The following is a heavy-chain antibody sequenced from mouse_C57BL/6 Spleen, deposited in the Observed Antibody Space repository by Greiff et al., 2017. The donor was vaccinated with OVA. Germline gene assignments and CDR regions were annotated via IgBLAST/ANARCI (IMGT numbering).Heavy chain of an antibody. V-gene: IGHV5-16*01. J-gene: IGHJ1*03. Sequence: EVQRVESEGGLVQPGSSMKLSCTASGFTFSDYYMAWVRQVPEKGLEWVANINYDGSSTYYLDSLKSRFIISRDNAKNILYLQMSSLKSEDTATYYCAREDYYGSSDWYFDVWGTGTTVTVSS. D-gene: IGHD1-1*01. CDR1: GFTFSDYY. CDR3: AREDYYGSSDWYFDV. CDR2: INYDGSST.